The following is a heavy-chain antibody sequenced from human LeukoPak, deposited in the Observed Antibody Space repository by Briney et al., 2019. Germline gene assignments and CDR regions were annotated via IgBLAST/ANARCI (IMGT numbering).Heavy chain of an antibody. CDR1: GYTFSIYA. CDR3: AKSPSIYDFWSGYYTDFGFDY. Sequence: GGSLRLFCAASGYTFSIYAMSWVRQARGEGLEWVSAISGSGGSTYYADSVKGRFTISRDNSKNTLYLQMNSLRAEDTAVYYCAKSPSIYDFWSGYYTDFGFDYWGQGTLVTVSS. J-gene: IGHJ4*02. D-gene: IGHD3-3*01. V-gene: IGHV3-23*01. CDR2: ISGSGGST.